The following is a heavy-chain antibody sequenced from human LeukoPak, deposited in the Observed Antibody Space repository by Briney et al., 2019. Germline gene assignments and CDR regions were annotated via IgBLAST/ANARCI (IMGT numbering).Heavy chain of an antibody. J-gene: IGHJ4*02. CDR3: ASYGGYSPFDY. D-gene: IGHD4-23*01. CDR1: GGSISSSSYY. CDR2: INRSGRT. V-gene: IGHV4-39*07. Sequence: SETLSLTCTVSGGSISSSSYYWGWIRQPPGKGLEWIGEINRSGRTNYNPSLKSRVTISVDTSKKQFSLKLSSVTAADTAVYYCASYGGYSPFDYWGQGTLVTVSS.